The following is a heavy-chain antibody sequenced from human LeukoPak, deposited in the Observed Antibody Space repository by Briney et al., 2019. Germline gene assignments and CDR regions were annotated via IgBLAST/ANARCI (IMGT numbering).Heavy chain of an antibody. D-gene: IGHD3-9*01. V-gene: IGHV4-59*01. CDR1: GGSISSYY. CDR2: IYYTGST. Sequence: SEALSLTCTVSGGSISSYYWSWIRQPPGKGLEWIGYIYYTGSTNYNPSLKSRVTISVDTSKNQFSLKLSSVTAADTAVYYCARGLVTRGYDYWGQGTLVTVSS. J-gene: IGHJ4*02. CDR3: ARGLVTRGYDY.